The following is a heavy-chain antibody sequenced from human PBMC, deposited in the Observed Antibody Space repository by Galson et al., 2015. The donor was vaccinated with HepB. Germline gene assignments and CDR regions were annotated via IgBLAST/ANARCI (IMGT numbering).Heavy chain of an antibody. J-gene: IGHJ4*02. CDR2: ISTNSGDT. CDR3: ARDRSHSLVY. V-gene: IGHV1-18*04. CDR1: GYKFTDNG. D-gene: IGHD3-16*02. Sequence: SVKVSCKASGYKFTDNGISWVRQAPGQGLEWLGWISTNSGDTKYIQRLQGRVTTTRDTSTSTAYMELRRLRSDDTAVYYCARDRSHSLVYWVQGTLVTFSS.